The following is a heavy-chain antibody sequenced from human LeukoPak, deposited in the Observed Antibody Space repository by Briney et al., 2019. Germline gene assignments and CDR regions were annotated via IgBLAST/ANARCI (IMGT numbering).Heavy chain of an antibody. CDR1: GFTFTSSA. CDR2: IVVGSGNT. Sequence: GTSVKVSGKASGFTFTSSAMQWVRQARGQRLEWIGWIVVGSGNTNYAQKFQERVTITRDMSTSTAYMELSSLRSEDTAVYYCAADRYDSSGYYHFDYWGQGTLVTVSS. D-gene: IGHD3-22*01. V-gene: IGHV1-58*02. CDR3: AADRYDSSGYYHFDY. J-gene: IGHJ4*02.